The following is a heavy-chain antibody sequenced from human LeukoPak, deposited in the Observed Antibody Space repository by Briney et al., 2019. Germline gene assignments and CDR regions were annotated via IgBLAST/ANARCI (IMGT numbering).Heavy chain of an antibody. V-gene: IGHV4-34*01. J-gene: IGHJ6*04. Sequence: PSETLSLTCAVYGGSFSGYYWSWTRQPPGKGLEWIGEINHSGSTNYNPSLKSRVTISVDTSKNQFSLKLSSVTAADTAVYYCARGRPSLDVWGKGTTVTVSS. CDR3: ARGRPSLDV. CDR2: INHSGST. CDR1: GGSFSGYY.